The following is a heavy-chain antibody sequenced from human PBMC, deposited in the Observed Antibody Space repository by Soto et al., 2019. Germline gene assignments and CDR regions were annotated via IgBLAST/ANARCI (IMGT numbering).Heavy chain of an antibody. Sequence: ASVKVSCKASGYTFTYRYLHWVRQAPGQALEWMGWITPFNGNTNYAQKFQDRVTITRDRSMSTAYMELSSLRSEDTAMYYCASPGIAASGTNYYGMDVWGQGTTVTVSS. CDR3: ASPGIAASGTNYYGMDV. D-gene: IGHD6-13*01. CDR2: ITPFNGNT. V-gene: IGHV1-45*02. CDR1: GYTFTYRY. J-gene: IGHJ6*02.